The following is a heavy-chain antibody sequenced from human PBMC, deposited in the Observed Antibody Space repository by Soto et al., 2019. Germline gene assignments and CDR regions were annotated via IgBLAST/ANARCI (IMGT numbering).Heavy chain of an antibody. V-gene: IGHV3-11*01. CDR1: GFTFSDYY. Sequence: GGSLRLSCAASGFTFSDYYMSWIRQAPGKGLEWVSYISSSGSTIYYADSGKGRVTISRDNAKNSLYLQMNSLRAEDTAVYYCARVADDFWSGYHPDYYYYMDVWGKGTTVTVSS. CDR3: ARVADDFWSGYHPDYYYYMDV. J-gene: IGHJ6*03. CDR2: ISSSGSTI. D-gene: IGHD3-3*01.